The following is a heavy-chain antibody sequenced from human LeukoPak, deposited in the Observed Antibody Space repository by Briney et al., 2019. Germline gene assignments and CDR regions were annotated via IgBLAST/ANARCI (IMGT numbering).Heavy chain of an antibody. V-gene: IGHV1-69*13. CDR1: GGTFSSYA. CDR3: ARRPSGRYYYYGVDV. D-gene: IGHD3-10*01. Sequence: ASVKVSCKASGGTFSSYAISWVRQAPGQGLEWMGGIIPIFGTANYAQKFQGRVTITADEPTSTAYMELSSLRSEDTAVYYCARRPSGRYYYYGVDVWGQGTTVTVSS. J-gene: IGHJ6*02. CDR2: IIPIFGTA.